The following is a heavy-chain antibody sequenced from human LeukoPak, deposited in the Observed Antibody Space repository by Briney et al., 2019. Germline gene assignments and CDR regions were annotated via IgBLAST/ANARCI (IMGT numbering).Heavy chain of an antibody. Sequence: SVKVSCKASGDTFTSYYIHWMRQAPGQGLEWMGGIIPIFGTANYAQKFQGRVTITADKSTSTAYMELSSLRSEDTAVYYCARDARYCSSTSCYYNWFDPWGQGTLVTVSS. CDR2: IIPIFGTA. D-gene: IGHD2-2*01. J-gene: IGHJ5*02. CDR3: ARDARYCSSTSCYYNWFDP. CDR1: GDTFTSYY. V-gene: IGHV1-69*06.